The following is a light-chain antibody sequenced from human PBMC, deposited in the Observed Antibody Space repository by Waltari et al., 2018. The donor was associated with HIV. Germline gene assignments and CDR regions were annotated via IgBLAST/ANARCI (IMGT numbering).Light chain of an antibody. CDR3: QSTDRSGTYWV. V-gene: IGLV3-25*03. J-gene: IGLJ3*02. CDR2: QDT. CDR1: ALPKQY. Sequence: SYELTQPPSVSVSPGQTARITCSGDALPKQYAYCFQQKPGQAPVLVIYQDTERPSGIPERLSGSSLGTMVTLTITGVQAEDEADYYCQSTDRSGTYWVFGGGTKLTVL.